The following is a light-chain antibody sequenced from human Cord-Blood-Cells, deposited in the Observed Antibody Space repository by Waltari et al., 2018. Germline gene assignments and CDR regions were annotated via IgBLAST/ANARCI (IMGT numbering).Light chain of an antibody. Sequence: QSALTQPASVSGSPGQSITISCTGTSSDVGSYNLVSWYQQHPGKAPKLMIDEGSKRPSGVSNRFSGSKSGNTASLTISGLQAEDEADYYCCSYAGSNVVFGGGTKLTVL. CDR3: CSYAGSNVV. CDR2: EGS. J-gene: IGLJ2*01. V-gene: IGLV2-23*01. CDR1: SSDVGSYNL.